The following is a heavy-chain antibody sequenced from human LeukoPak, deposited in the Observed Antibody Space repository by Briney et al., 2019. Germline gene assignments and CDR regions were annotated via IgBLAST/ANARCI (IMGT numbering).Heavy chain of an antibody. Sequence: GESLKISCKGSGYSFTTYWIGWVRQLPGKGLEWVSYISGSSTWSKYADSVKGRFTISRDNAKNSLYLQMNSLRAEDTAVYYCARAVGGSSAWLDPWGQGTLVTVSS. V-gene: IGHV3-11*06. J-gene: IGHJ5*02. D-gene: IGHD2-15*01. CDR1: GYSFTTYW. CDR3: ARAVGGSSAWLDP. CDR2: ISGSSTWS.